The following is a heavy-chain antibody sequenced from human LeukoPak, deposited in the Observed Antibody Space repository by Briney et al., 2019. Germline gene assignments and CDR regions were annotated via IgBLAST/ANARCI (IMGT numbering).Heavy chain of an antibody. Sequence: ASVTVSCKASGYIFTGHYMHWVRQAPGQGIEWMGWINPNSDGTKYAQKFQGRVNMTRDTSISTTYMELRRLTSDDTAVYYCARDISAGMYMYEYWGQGSLVTVSS. CDR3: ARDISAGMYMYEY. J-gene: IGHJ4*02. D-gene: IGHD2-15*01. CDR1: GYIFTGHY. V-gene: IGHV1-2*02. CDR2: INPNSDGT.